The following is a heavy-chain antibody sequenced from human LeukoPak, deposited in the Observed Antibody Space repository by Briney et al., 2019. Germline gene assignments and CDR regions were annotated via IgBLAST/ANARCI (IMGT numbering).Heavy chain of an antibody. CDR3: ARGARCSGGSCYSASAKFGAFDI. D-gene: IGHD2-15*01. J-gene: IGHJ3*02. CDR2: IYTSGST. CDR1: VGSISSGSYY. Sequence: PSQTLSLTCTVSVGSISSGSYYGSWIRQPAGKGLGWIGRIYTSGSTNYNPSLKSRVTISVDTSKNQFSLKLSSVTAADTAVYYCARGARCSGGSCYSASAKFGAFDIWGQGTMVTVSS. V-gene: IGHV4-61*02.